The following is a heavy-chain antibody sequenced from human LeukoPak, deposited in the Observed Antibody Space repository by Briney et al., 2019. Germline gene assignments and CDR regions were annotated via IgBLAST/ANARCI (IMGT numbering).Heavy chain of an antibody. CDR3: ARPLYYYDSSGYEACAFDI. CDR2: IYYSGST. Sequence: PSETLSLTCTVSGGSISSSSYYWGWIRQPPGKGLEWIGSIYYSGSTYYNPSLKSRVTISVDTSKNQFSLKLSSVTAADTAVYYRARPLYYYDSSGYEACAFDIWGQGTMVTVSS. CDR1: GGSISSSSYY. D-gene: IGHD3-22*01. J-gene: IGHJ3*02. V-gene: IGHV4-39*01.